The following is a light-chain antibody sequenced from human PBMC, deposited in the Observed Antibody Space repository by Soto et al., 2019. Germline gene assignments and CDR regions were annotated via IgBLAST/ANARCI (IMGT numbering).Light chain of an antibody. CDR2: DNR. CDR1: NIGIKD. Sequence: SYELTQPPSVSVAPGQTASISFGGNNIGIKDVYWYQQQPGQAPVLVIYDNRDRPSWIPERFSGSNSVNTATLTISRVEAGDEADYYCQVWDTSSDHPVFGGGTKLTVL. V-gene: IGLV3-21*01. CDR3: QVWDTSSDHPV. J-gene: IGLJ2*01.